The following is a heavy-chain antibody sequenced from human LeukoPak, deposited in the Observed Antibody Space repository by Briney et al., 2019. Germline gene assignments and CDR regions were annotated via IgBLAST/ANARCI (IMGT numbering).Heavy chain of an antibody. CDR1: GFTFSSYA. CDR2: ISGSGGST. J-gene: IGHJ4*02. Sequence: PGGSLRLSCAASGFTFSSYAMSWVRQAPGKGLEWVSAISGSGGSTYYADSVKGRFTISRDNAKNSLYLQMNSLRAEDTAVYYCARDSGVWSGYYTFDYWGQGTLVTVSS. CDR3: ARDSGVWSGYYTFDY. V-gene: IGHV3-23*01. D-gene: IGHD3-3*01.